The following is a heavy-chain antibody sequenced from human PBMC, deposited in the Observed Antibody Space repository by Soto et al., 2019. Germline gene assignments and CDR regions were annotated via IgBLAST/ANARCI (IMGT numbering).Heavy chain of an antibody. J-gene: IGHJ4*02. D-gene: IGHD5-12*01. Sequence: EVQVVESGGGLIQPGGSLRLSCAASGFTVSSTYMSWVRQAPGKGLEWISIIYSGGSTFYADSVKGRFTISRDNSKNTLYLQMNSLRAEDTAVYYCARGVPITPGTFDYRGQGTLATVSS. V-gene: IGHV3-53*01. CDR3: ARGVPITPGTFDY. CDR1: GFTVSSTY. CDR2: IYSGGST.